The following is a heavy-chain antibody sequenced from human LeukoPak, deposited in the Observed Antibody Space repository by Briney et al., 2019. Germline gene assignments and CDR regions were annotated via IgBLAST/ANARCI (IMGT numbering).Heavy chain of an antibody. V-gene: IGHV4-59*01. J-gene: IGHJ4*02. CDR1: GGSISSYY. CDR2: IYYSGST. CDR3: AREGYYDSSGYPDY. Sequence: SETLSLTCTVSGGSISSYYWSWIRQPPGKGLEWIGYIYYSGSTNYNPSLKSRVTISVDTSKSQFSLKLSSVTAADTAVYYCAREGYYDSSGYPDYWGQGTLVTVSS. D-gene: IGHD3-22*01.